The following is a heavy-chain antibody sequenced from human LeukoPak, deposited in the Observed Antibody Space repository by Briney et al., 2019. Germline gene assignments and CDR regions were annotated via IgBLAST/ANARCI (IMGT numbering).Heavy chain of an antibody. CDR1: GYTFTGYY. CDR3: ARETKYGHYYYGMDV. V-gene: IGHV1-2*02. CDR2: INPNSGGT. D-gene: IGHD1-14*01. J-gene: IGHJ6*02. Sequence: GASVKVSCKSSGYTFTGYYMHWVRQAPGQGLEWMGWINPNSGGTNYAQKFQGRVTMTRDTSISTAYMELSRLRSDDTAVYYCARETKYGHYYYGMDVWGQGTTVTVSS.